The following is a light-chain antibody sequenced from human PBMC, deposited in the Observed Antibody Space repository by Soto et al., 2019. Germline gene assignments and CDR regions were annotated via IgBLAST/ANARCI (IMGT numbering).Light chain of an antibody. CDR2: DVS. J-gene: IGLJ1*01. Sequence: QSALTSAASLVWVPGQAVTISRTGTSSDVGGYNYVSWYQQHPGKAPKLMIYDVSNRPSGVSNRFSGSKSGNTASLTISGLQAEDEADYYCSSYTSSTGVFGTGTKVTVL. V-gene: IGLV2-14*01. CDR3: SSYTSSTGV. CDR1: SSDVGGYNY.